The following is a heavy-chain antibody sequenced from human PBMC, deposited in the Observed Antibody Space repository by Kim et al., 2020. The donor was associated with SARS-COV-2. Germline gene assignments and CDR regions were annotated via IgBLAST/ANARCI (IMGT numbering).Heavy chain of an antibody. CDR1: GYTFTSYY. D-gene: IGHD1-26*01. CDR3: ARGVGVGAPLGCDAFDI. J-gene: IGHJ3*02. CDR2: INPSGGST. V-gene: IGHV1-46*01. Sequence: ASVKVSCKASGYTFTSYYMHWVRQAPGQGLEWMGIINPSGGSTSYAQKFQGRVTMTRDTSTSTVYMELSSLRSEDTAVYYCARGVGVGAPLGCDAFDIWGQGTMVTVSS.